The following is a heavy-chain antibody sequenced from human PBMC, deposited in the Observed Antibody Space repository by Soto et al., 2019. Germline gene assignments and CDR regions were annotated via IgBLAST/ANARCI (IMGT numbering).Heavy chain of an antibody. D-gene: IGHD6-13*01. V-gene: IGHV2-26*04. Sequence: QVTVKESGPVLVKPTETLTLTCTVSGFSLSNAGLGVSWIRQPPGKALEWLAHIFSNDEKSYSTSLKSRLTTSQDTSKSQVVLTMTSMDPVDTATYYCASTYSTSWYWFDPWGQGTLVTVSS. CDR1: GFSLSNAGLG. CDR2: IFSNDEK. CDR3: ASTYSTSWYWFDP. J-gene: IGHJ5*02.